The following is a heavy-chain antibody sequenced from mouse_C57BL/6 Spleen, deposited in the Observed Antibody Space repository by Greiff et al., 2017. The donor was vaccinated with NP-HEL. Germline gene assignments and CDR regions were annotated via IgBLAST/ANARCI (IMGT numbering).Heavy chain of an antibody. CDR2: IDPENGDT. Sequence: EVQLQQSGAELVRPGASVKLSCTASGFNIKDDYMHWVKQRPEQGLEWIGWIDPENGDTEYASKFQGKATITADTSSNTAYLQLSSLTSEDTAVYYCTTGSSYVDWYFDVWGTGTTVTVSS. J-gene: IGHJ1*03. CDR3: TTGSSYVDWYFDV. CDR1: GFNIKDDY. V-gene: IGHV14-4*01. D-gene: IGHD1-1*01.